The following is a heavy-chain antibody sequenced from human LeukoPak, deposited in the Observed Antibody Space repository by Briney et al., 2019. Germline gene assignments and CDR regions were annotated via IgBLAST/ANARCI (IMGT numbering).Heavy chain of an antibody. D-gene: IGHD5-18*01. V-gene: IGHV1-46*01. Sequence: ASVKVSCKASGYTFTSYYMHWVRQAPGQGLEWMGIINPSGGSTSYAQKLQGRVTMTRDTSTSTVYMELSSLRSEDTAVYYCARVGDSYGYRRYYFDYWGQGTLVTVSS. J-gene: IGHJ4*02. CDR2: INPSGGST. CDR3: ARVGDSYGYRRYYFDY. CDR1: GYTFTSYY.